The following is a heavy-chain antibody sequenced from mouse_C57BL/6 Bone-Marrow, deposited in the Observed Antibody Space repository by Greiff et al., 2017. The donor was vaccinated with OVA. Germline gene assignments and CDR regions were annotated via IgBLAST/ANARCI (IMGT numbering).Heavy chain of an antibody. CDR3: ARYDGYFLCAMDD. V-gene: IGHV14-2*01. Sequence: VQLQQSGAELVKPGASVKLSCTASGYTITDYYMHWVKQRTEQGLEWIGGIDPEDGDTKYDPKFQGKATITADTSSNTAYLQLSSLTSEDTAVYYCARYDGYFLCAMDDWGKGTTVTVSS. D-gene: IGHD2-3*01. CDR1: GYTITDYY. CDR2: IDPEDGDT. J-gene: IGHJ1*03.